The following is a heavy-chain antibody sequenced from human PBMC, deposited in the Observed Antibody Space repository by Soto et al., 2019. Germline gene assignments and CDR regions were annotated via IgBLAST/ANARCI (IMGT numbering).Heavy chain of an antibody. Sequence: QVQLVESGGGVVQPGRSLRLSCAASGFTFSSYAMHWVRQAPGKGLEWVAVISYDGSNKYYADSVKGRFTISRDNSKNTLYLQMNSLRAEDTAVYYCARLTATNYFDSWGQGTLVTVSS. D-gene: IGHD5-18*01. V-gene: IGHV3-30-3*01. CDR1: GFTFSSYA. CDR3: ARLTATNYFDS. CDR2: ISYDGSNK. J-gene: IGHJ4*02.